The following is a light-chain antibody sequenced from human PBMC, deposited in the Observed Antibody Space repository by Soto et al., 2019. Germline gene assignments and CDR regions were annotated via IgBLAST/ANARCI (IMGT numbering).Light chain of an antibody. Sequence: EIVMTQSPATLSVSPGERATLSCRASQSVSNNLAWYQQKPGQAPRLLIYGASTRAAGIPARFSGSGSGTEFTLTISSLQSEDFAVYYCQQYRNWPPLTFGGGTKVDIK. CDR1: QSVSNN. J-gene: IGKJ4*01. V-gene: IGKV3-15*01. CDR3: QQYRNWPPLT. CDR2: GAS.